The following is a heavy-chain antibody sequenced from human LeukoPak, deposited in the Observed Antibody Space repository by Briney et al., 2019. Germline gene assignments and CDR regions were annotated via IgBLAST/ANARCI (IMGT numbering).Heavy chain of an antibody. V-gene: IGHV3-30-3*01. CDR1: GFTFSSYA. CDR2: ISYEGSNK. D-gene: IGHD6-13*01. CDR3: ARDRQQLVSEYYFDY. Sequence: GGSLRLSCAASGFTFSSYAMHWVRQAPGKGLEWVAVISYEGSNKYYADSVKGRFTISRDNSKNTLYLQMNSLRAEDTAVYYCARDRQQLVSEYYFDYWGQGTLVTVSS. J-gene: IGHJ4*02.